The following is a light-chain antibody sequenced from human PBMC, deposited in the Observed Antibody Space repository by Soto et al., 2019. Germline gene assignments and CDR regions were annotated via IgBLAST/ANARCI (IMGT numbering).Light chain of an antibody. CDR1: QTVSSY. CDR2: DSS. CDR3: QQRYNRPPYT. J-gene: IGKJ2*01. Sequence: EIVLTQSPVTLSLSPGERATLSCRASQTVSSYVAWYQQRHGQAPRLVIYDSSNRAPGVPARFSGSGSGTQLTLTISSIEPEDSAVYYCQQRYNRPPYTFGQGTKLEIK. V-gene: IGKV3-11*01.